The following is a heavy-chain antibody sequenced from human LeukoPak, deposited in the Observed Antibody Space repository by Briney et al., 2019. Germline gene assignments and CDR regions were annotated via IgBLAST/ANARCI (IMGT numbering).Heavy chain of an antibody. CDR3: ARDNTGSYEY. CDR2: IRADGATT. D-gene: IGHD1-26*01. CDR1: GFTFGDYD. V-gene: IGHV3-43*02. J-gene: IGHJ4*02. Sequence: GGSLRLSCAASGFTFGDYDMHWVRQAPGKGLEWVSLIRADGATTRYTDSVKGRFTISRDNSKDSLYLQMDSLRTEDTALYYCARDNTGSYEYWGQGTLVTVSP.